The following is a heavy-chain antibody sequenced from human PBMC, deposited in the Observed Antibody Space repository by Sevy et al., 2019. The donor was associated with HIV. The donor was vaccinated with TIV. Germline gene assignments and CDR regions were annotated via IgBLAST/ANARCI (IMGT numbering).Heavy chain of an antibody. Sequence: GGSLRLSCAASGFTFNNYGMHWVRQAPGKGLEWVALIWYDGSKKYYADSVKGRFAISSDNSTNTLYLQMNSLRPEDTAVYYCASGPYYDFWSGRYWGQGTLVTVSS. CDR1: GFTFNNYG. J-gene: IGHJ4*02. CDR2: IWYDGSKK. D-gene: IGHD3-3*01. V-gene: IGHV3-33*08. CDR3: ASGPYYDFWSGRY.